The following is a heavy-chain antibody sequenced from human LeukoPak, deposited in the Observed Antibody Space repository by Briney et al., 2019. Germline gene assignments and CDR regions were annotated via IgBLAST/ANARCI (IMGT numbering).Heavy chain of an antibody. CDR1: GYTFTSYG. CDR3: ARLYYYGSGSYSYSAFDI. CDR2: IIPIFGTA. J-gene: IGHJ3*02. D-gene: IGHD3-10*01. V-gene: IGHV1-69*06. Sequence: GASVKVSCKASGYTFTSYGISWVRQAPGQGLEWMGGIIPIFGTANYAQKFQGRVTITADKSTSTAYMELSSLRSEDTAVYYCARLYYYGSGSYSYSAFDIWGQGTMVTVSS.